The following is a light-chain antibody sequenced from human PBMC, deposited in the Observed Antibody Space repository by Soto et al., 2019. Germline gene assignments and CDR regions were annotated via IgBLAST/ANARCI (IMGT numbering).Light chain of an antibody. Sequence: QSVLTQSPSASGTPGQRVTISCSGSTSNIGINSVNWYQQLPGTAPKLLIYRNNQRPSGVPDRFSGSKSGTSASLAISGLQSEDEADYYCAAWDDSLNGLYVFGTGTKVTVL. CDR2: RNN. CDR3: AAWDDSLNGLYV. CDR1: TSNIGINS. J-gene: IGLJ1*01. V-gene: IGLV1-44*01.